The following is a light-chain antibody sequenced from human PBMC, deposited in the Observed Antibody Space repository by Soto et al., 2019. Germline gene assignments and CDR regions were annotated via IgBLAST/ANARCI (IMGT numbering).Light chain of an antibody. CDR2: GAS. Sequence: EIVMTQSPATLSVSPGERATLSCRASQSVSSNLAWYQQKPGQAPRLLIYGASTRATGVPARFSGSRSGTEFTLTVSSLQSEDFAVYYCQQYNNWPPWTLGPGTKVDIK. J-gene: IGKJ3*01. V-gene: IGKV3-15*01. CDR3: QQYNNWPPWT. CDR1: QSVSSN.